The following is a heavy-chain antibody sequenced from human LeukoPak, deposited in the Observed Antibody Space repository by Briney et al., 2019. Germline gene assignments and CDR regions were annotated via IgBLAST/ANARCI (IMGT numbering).Heavy chain of an antibody. CDR3: AKDKGDYYDSSGYDY. J-gene: IGHJ4*02. CDR1: GFTFDDYA. CDR2: ISSNSGSI. D-gene: IGHD3-22*01. Sequence: GGSLRLSCAASGFTFDDYAMHWVRQAPGKGLEWVSGISSNSGSIGYADSVKGRFTISRDNAKNSLYLQMNSLRAEDTALYYCAKDKGDYYDSSGYDYWGQGTLVTVSS. V-gene: IGHV3-9*01.